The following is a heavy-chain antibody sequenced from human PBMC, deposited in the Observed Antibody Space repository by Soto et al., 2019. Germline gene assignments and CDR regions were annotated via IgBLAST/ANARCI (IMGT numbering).Heavy chain of an antibody. V-gene: IGHV1-18*04. J-gene: IGHJ6*02. CDR2: ISAYNGNT. CDR3: ATALTSSGYYAMAV. Sequence: QVHLVQSGAEVKKPGASVKVSCKTSGYTFTTYGISWVRQAPGQGLEWMGWISAYNGNTNYAQKIERSVAMTTDTSTSTAYMVLRSLRSDDTAVCYRATALTSSGYYAMAVWGHGPTVTVSS. D-gene: IGHD5-18*01. CDR1: GYTFTTYG.